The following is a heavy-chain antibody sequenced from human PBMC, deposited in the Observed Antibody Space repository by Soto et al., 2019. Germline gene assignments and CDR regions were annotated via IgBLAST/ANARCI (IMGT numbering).Heavy chain of an antibody. CDR3: ARDLGPYSIRQWLIQGYWFDP. CDR1: GYTFTGYY. Sequence: ASVKVSCKXSGYTFTGYYMHWVRQAPGQGLEWMGWINPNSGGTNYAQKFQGRVTMTRDTSISTAYMELSRLRSDDTAVYYCARDLGPYSIRQWLIQGYWFDPWGQGTLVTVSS. D-gene: IGHD6-19*01. CDR2: INPNSGGT. J-gene: IGHJ5*02. V-gene: IGHV1-2*02.